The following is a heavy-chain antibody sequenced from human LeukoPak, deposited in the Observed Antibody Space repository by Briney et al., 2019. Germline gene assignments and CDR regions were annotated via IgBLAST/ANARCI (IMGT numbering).Heavy chain of an antibody. CDR1: GGSISSSSYY. V-gene: IGHV4-39*07. Sequence: PSETLSLTCTVSGGSISSSSYYWGWIRQPPGKGLEWIGSIYYSGSTYYNPSLKSRVTISLDTSKNQFSLKLSSVTAADTAVYYCATGEYSSGWYSRNWFDPWGQGTLVTVSS. CDR2: IYYSGST. D-gene: IGHD6-19*01. J-gene: IGHJ5*02. CDR3: ATGEYSSGWYSRNWFDP.